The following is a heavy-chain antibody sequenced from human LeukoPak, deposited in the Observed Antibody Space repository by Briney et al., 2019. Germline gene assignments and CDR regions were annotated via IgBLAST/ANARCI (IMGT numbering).Heavy chain of an antibody. CDR3: ARGMVRGVTEDPFDY. Sequence: SVKVSCKASGYTFTSYGISWVRQAPGQGLEWMGGIIPIFGTANYAQKFQGRVTITADKSTSTAYMELSSLRSEDTAVYYCARGMVRGVTEDPFDYWGQGTLVTVSS. CDR1: GYTFTSYG. J-gene: IGHJ4*02. V-gene: IGHV1-69*06. CDR2: IIPIFGTA. D-gene: IGHD3-10*01.